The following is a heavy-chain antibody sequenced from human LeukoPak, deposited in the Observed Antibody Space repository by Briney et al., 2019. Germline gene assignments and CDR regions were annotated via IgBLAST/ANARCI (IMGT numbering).Heavy chain of an antibody. CDR3: VSSDGGYVLDY. Sequence: PSETLSLTCTVSGRSISSYSWNWIRQSPGKGLEWIGRVYHSGSINYNPSLESRVTISVDTSKNQFSLNLSSVTAADTAVYYCVSSDGGYVLDYWGQGTLVIVSS. V-gene: IGHV4-59*01. J-gene: IGHJ4*02. CDR2: VYHSGSI. D-gene: IGHD5-12*01. CDR1: GRSISSYS.